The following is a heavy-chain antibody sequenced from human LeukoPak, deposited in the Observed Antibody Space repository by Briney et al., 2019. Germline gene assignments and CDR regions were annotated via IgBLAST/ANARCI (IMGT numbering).Heavy chain of an antibody. CDR3: AKVRGPGDYDIAWYFDY. CDR1: GFTFSSYG. J-gene: IGHJ4*02. V-gene: IGHV3-30*18. D-gene: IGHD3-9*01. Sequence: GGSLRLSCAASGFTFSSYGMHWVRQAPGKGLEWVAVISYDGSNKYYADSVKGRFTISRDNSKSTLYLQMNSLRAEDTAVYYCAKVRGPGDYDIAWYFDYWGQGTLVTVSS. CDR2: ISYDGSNK.